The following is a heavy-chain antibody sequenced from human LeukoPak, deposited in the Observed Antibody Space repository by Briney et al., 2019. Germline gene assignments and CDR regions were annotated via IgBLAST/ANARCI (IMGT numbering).Heavy chain of an antibody. J-gene: IGHJ4*02. CDR2: ISGSGGST. CDR1: GFTFSSYA. Sequence: PGASLRLSCAASGFTFSSYAMSWVRQAPGKGLEWVSAISGSGGSTYYAGSVKGRFTISRDNSKNTLYLQMNSLRAEDTAVYYCAKASTGYCSGGSCYSFDYWGQGTLVTVSS. D-gene: IGHD2-15*01. CDR3: AKASTGYCSGGSCYSFDY. V-gene: IGHV3-23*01.